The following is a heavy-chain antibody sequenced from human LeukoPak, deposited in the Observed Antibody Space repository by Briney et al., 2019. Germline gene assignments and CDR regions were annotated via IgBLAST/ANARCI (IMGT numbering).Heavy chain of an antibody. V-gene: IGHV1-18*01. CDR1: GYTFTSYG. Sequence: ASVKVSCKASGYTFTSYGNSWVRQAPGQGLEWMGWISAYNGNTHYAQKLQGRVTMTTDTSTSTAYMDLRSLRSDDTAVYYCARSRPAEYYYYYMDVWGKGTTVTVSS. J-gene: IGHJ6*03. D-gene: IGHD1-14*01. CDR2: ISAYNGNT. CDR3: ARSRPAEYYYYYMDV.